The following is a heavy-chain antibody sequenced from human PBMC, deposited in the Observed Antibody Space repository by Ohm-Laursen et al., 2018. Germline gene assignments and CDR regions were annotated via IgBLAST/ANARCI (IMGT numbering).Heavy chain of an antibody. CDR3: ARDSSGNRREFDY. CDR2: IYSGGST. V-gene: IGHV3-53*05. Sequence: SLRLSCAASGISVNSNYMSWVRQAPGKGLEWVSVIYSGGSTYYADSVKGRFTISRDNSKNTLYLQMNSLRAENTAVYYCARDSSGNRREFDYWGQGTLVTVSS. CDR1: GISVNSNY. D-gene: IGHD3-22*01. J-gene: IGHJ4*02.